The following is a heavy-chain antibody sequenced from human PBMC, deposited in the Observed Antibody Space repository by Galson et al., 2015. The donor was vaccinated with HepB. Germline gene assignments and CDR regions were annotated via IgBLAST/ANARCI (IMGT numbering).Heavy chain of an antibody. V-gene: IGHV3-30*07. D-gene: IGHD5-24*01. CDR3: ARVQVQLAALDY. J-gene: IGHJ4*02. CDR2: YDGSNK. Sequence: YDGSNKYYADSVKGRFTISRDNAKNSLYLQMDSLRAEDTAVYYCARVQVQLAALDYWGQGTLATVSS.